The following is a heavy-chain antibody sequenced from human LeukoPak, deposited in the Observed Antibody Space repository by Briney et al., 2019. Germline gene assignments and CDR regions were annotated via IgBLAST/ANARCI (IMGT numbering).Heavy chain of an antibody. CDR1: GFTLSSYW. V-gene: IGHV3-74*01. CDR3: ARIASHSSSWYDGGY. J-gene: IGHJ4*02. Sequence: PGGSLRLSCAASGFTLSSYWMHWVRQAPGKGLVWVSRINSDGSSTTYADSVKGRFTISRDNAMNTLYLQMNSLRAEDTGVYYCARIASHSSSWYDGGYWGQGTLVTVSS. CDR2: INSDGSST. D-gene: IGHD6-13*01.